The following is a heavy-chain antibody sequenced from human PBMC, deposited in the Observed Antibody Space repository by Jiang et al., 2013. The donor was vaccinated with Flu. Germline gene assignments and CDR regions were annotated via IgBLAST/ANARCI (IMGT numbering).Heavy chain of an antibody. CDR2: VKQDGSIK. V-gene: IGHV3-7*05. J-gene: IGHJ4*02. CDR3: ARKVGDY. Sequence: MSWVRQAPGKGLEWVANVKQDGSIKYYVGSVKGRFTISRDNAKNSLYLQMNSLRAEDTAVYYCARKVGDYWGQGTLVTVSS.